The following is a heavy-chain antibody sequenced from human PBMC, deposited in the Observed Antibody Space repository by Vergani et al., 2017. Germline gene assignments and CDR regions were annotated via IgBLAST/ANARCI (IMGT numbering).Heavy chain of an antibody. CDR2: VDPEDGEA. CDR3: ATWPYKYGSGWPPRDY. D-gene: IGHD3-10*01. CDR1: GYTFTDYY. J-gene: IGHJ4*02. V-gene: IGHV1-69-2*01. Sequence: EVQLIQSGAEVKKTGTTVKISCKTSGYTFTDYYIYWVQQAPGKGLEWMGRVDPEDGEAIYAEKFQGRLTISADTSMETAYLELSSLRSEDTAVYYCATWPYKYGSGWPPRDYWGQGTLVTVSP.